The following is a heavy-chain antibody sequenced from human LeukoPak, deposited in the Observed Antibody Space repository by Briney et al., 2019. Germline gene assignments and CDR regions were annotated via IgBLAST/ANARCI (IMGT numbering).Heavy chain of an antibody. D-gene: IGHD4-17*01. V-gene: IGHV1-69*13. CDR3: ARDGDYGDYSWFDP. Sequence: SVKVSCKASGFTFTSSAVQWVRQAPGQGLEWMGGIIPIFGTANYAQKFQGRVTITADESTSTAYMELSSLRSEDTAVYYCARDGDYGDYSWFDPWGQGTLVTVSS. J-gene: IGHJ5*02. CDR2: IIPIFGTA. CDR1: GFTFTSSA.